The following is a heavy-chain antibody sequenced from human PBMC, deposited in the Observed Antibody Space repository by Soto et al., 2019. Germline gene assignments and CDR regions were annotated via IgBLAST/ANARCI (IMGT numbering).Heavy chain of an antibody. CDR2: MYFRGNT. Sequence: SETLSITCTVSGDSVGNALYFWGWVRQPTGKGLEWIANMYFRGNTYYNPSLKSRVTISVDTSKNQLSLNLTSLTAADTALYYCARANWYSEYWGQGTLVTGSS. V-gene: IGHV4-39*07. J-gene: IGHJ4*02. CDR3: ARANWYSEY. D-gene: IGHD7-27*01. CDR1: GDSVGNALYF.